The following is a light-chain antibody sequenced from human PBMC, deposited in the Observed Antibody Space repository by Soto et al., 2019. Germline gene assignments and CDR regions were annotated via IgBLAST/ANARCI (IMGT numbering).Light chain of an antibody. J-gene: IGLJ1*01. CDR3: TSYTTTTLEV. CDR2: EVS. Sequence: QSALTQPASVSGSPGQSITISCTGTSSDVGLYNYVSWYQQHPGKAPKLMIYEVSNRPSGVSNRFSASKSGNTASLTISGLQAEDEADYYCTSYTTTTLEVFRTGTKVTVL. V-gene: IGLV2-14*01. CDR1: SSDVGLYNY.